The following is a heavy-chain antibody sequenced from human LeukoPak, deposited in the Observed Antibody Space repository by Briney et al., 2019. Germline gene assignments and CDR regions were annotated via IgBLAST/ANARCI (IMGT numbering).Heavy chain of an antibody. CDR2: IYSGGST. CDR3: SRGWSYLSAFDI. J-gene: IGHJ3*02. Sequence: GGSLRLSCAASGFTVSSNYMSWVRQAPGKGLEWVSIIYSGGSTFYADSVKGRFTISRDNSKNTLYLQMNSLRAEDTAVYYFSRGWSYLSAFDIWGQGTMVTVSS. CDR1: GFTVSSNY. D-gene: IGHD3-10*01. V-gene: IGHV3-53*01.